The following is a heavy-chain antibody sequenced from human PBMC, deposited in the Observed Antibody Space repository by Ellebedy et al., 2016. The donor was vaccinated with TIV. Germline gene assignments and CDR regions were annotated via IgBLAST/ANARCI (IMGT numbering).Heavy chain of an antibody. CDR1: NDSFNSGNFF. CDR3: VRGGGDTSGHVYGH. V-gene: IGHV4-61*01. J-gene: IGHJ4*02. CDR2: IYYTGTT. D-gene: IGHD5-12*01. Sequence: SETLSLTXTVSNDSFNSGNFFWSWIRQPPGKRLEWIGFIYYTGTTNYNPSLKSRVAISADTSKNQFSLRLTSVTAADSAVYYCVRGGGDTSGHVYGHWGRGALVTVSS.